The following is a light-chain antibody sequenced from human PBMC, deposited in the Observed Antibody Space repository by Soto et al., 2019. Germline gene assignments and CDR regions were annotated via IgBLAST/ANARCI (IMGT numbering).Light chain of an antibody. Sequence: EIVLTQSPGTLFLSPGERATLSCRASQTVSSNDVDWYQQKPGQAPRLLIYGAFSRATGIPDRFSGSRSGTDFILTISRLEPEDSAVYYCQQYGSSLLYTFGQGTKLEIK. CDR3: QQYGSSLLYT. CDR2: GAF. J-gene: IGKJ2*01. CDR1: QTVSSND. V-gene: IGKV3-20*01.